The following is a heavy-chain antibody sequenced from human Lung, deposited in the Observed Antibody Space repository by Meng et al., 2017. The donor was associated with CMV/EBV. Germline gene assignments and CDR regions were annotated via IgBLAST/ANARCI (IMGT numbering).Heavy chain of an antibody. D-gene: IGHD2-15*01. CDR3: ANGHCSGAICSGAFDI. CDR2: IYNVGNT. CDR1: GFTVSSHY. Sequence: GGSLRLXXVASGFTVSSHYMSWVRQAPGQGLEWVSVIYNVGNTYYADSVKGRFTVSRDNSKNTLYLQMNTLRPEDTAVYYCANGHCSGAICSGAFDIWGQGTMVTVSS. J-gene: IGHJ3*02. V-gene: IGHV3-53*01.